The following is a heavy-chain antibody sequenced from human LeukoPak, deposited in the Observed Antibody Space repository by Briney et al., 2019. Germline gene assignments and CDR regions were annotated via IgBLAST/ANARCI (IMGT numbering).Heavy chain of an antibody. J-gene: IGHJ4*02. CDR3: ARGAPYYYFDY. V-gene: IGHV1-69*04. CDR1: GGTFSSYA. CDR2: IIPILGIA. D-gene: IGHD1-26*01. Sequence: SVKVSCKASGGTFSSYAISWVRQAPGQGLEWMGRIIPILGIANYAQKFQGRVTITADKSTSTAYMELSSLRSEDTAVYYCARGAPYYYFDYWGQGTLVTVSS.